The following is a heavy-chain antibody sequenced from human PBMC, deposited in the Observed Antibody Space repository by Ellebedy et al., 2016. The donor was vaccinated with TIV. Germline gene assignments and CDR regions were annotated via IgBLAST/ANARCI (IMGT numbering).Heavy chain of an antibody. J-gene: IGHJ4*02. CDR2: ISGSGGSGGRT. V-gene: IGHV3-23*01. CDR3: ANNVDTVTLSY. D-gene: IGHD5-18*01. Sequence: GESLKIPCAASGFTFISYAMSWVRQAPGKGLGWVSAISGSGGSGGRTYYADSVKGRFTISRDNSKNTLYLQMNSLRAEDTAVYYCANNVDTVTLSYWGQGTLVTVSS. CDR1: GFTFISYA.